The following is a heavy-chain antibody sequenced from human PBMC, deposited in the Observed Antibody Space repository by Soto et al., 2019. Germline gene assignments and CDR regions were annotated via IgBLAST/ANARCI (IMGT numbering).Heavy chain of an antibody. CDR2: IDPSDSYT. J-gene: IGHJ6*02. CDR1: GYSFTSYW. CDR3: ARSCYSCYYGMDV. Sequence: GESLKISCKGSGYSFTSYWITWVRQMPGKGLEWMGRIDPSDSYTNYSPSFQGHVTISADKSISTAYLQWSSLKASDAAMYYCARSCYSCYYGMDVWGQGTTVTVSS. D-gene: IGHD2-21*02. V-gene: IGHV5-10-1*01.